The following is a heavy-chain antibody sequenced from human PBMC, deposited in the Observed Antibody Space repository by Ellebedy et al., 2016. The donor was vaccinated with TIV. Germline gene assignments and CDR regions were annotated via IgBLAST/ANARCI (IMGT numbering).Heavy chain of an antibody. CDR3: TRTSGWYDYYFDY. CDR1: GFTFSNAW. J-gene: IGHJ4*02. Sequence: GESLKISCAASGFTFSNAWMNWVRQAPGKGLEWVGRIKSKTDGGTTDYAAPVKGRFTISRDDSKNTLYLQMNSLKTEDTAVYYCTRTSGWYDYYFDYWGQGTLVTVSS. D-gene: IGHD6-19*01. V-gene: IGHV3-15*07. CDR2: IKSKTDGGTT.